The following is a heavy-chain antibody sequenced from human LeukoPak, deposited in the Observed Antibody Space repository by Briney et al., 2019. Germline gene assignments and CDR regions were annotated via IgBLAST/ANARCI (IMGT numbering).Heavy chain of an antibody. Sequence: SETLSLTCAVYGGSFSGYYWSWIRQPPGKGLEWIGEINHSGSTYYNPSLKSRVTISVDTSKNQFSLKLSSVTAADTAVYYCARVVTMMDDAFDIWGQGTMVTVSS. CDR1: GGSFSGYY. D-gene: IGHD3-22*01. CDR2: INHSGST. J-gene: IGHJ3*02. CDR3: ARVVTMMDDAFDI. V-gene: IGHV4-34*01.